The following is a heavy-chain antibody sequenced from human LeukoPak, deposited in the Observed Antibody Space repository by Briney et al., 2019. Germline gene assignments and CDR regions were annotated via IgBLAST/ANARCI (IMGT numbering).Heavy chain of an antibody. J-gene: IGHJ4*02. CDR3: ARHFGAAELYYFDY. D-gene: IGHD6-13*01. CDR2: IYYSGST. Sequence: SETLSLTCTVSGGSISTYYWSWIRQPPGKGLDWIGYIYYSGSTNYNPSLKSRVTISVDTSKNQFSLKLSSVTAADTAVYYCARHFGAAELYYFDYWGQGTLVTVSS. CDR1: GGSISTYY. V-gene: IGHV4-59*08.